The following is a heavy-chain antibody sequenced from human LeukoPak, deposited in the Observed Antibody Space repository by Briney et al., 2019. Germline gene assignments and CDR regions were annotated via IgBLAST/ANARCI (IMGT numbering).Heavy chain of an antibody. CDR1: GDSVSRNSAA. V-gene: IGHV6-1*01. J-gene: IGHJ6*02. CDR2: TYYTSKWFN. D-gene: IGHD3-3*02. Sequence: SQTLSLTCAISGDSVSRNSAAWNWITQSPSRGLEWLGRTYYTSKWFNDYAVSLRSRITVNPDTSKNQFSLQLSSVTPEDTAVYYCAIGRHFYYGMDVWGQGTTVTVSS. CDR3: AIGRHFYYGMDV.